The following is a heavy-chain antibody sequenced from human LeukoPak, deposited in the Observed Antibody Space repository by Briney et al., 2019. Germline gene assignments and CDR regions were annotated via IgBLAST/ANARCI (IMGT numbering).Heavy chain of an antibody. J-gene: IGHJ4*02. V-gene: IGHV3-30-3*01. CDR2: ISYDGSNR. Sequence: GGSLRLSCAASGFTFSNYAMHWVRQAPGKGLEWVAVISYDGSNRYYADSVKGRLTISRDNSKNTLYLQMNSLRPEDTAVYYCARDIRSHSDYWGQGTLVTVSS. CDR1: GFTFSNYA. D-gene: IGHD2-21*01. CDR3: ARDIRSHSDY.